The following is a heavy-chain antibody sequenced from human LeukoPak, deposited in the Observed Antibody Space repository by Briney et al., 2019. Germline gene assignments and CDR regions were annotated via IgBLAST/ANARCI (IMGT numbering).Heavy chain of an antibody. CDR1: GYTFTSYA. D-gene: IGHD1-26*01. J-gene: IGHJ4*02. CDR3: ARAGTDGELPHGY. Sequence: ASVKVSCKASGYTFTSYAMNWVRQAPGQGLEWMGIINPSGGSTSYAQKFQGRVTVTRDTSTSTVYMEVSSLRSEDTAVYYCARAGTDGELPHGYWGQGTLVTVSS. CDR2: INPSGGST. V-gene: IGHV1-46*01.